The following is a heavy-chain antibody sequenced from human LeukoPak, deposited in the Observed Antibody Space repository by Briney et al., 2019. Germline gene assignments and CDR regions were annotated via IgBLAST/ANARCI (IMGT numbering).Heavy chain of an antibody. CDR3: SRSQFDY. CDR2: ISGDGTIK. Sequence: GGSLRLSCEPSGFPFSSYWMLWVRQAPGKGLVWVSRISGDGTIKAYADFVRGRFTISRDNTKNILYLQMNSLKVEDTAIYFCSRSQFDYWGQGVLVTVSS. J-gene: IGHJ4*02. V-gene: IGHV3-74*03. CDR1: GFPFSSYW.